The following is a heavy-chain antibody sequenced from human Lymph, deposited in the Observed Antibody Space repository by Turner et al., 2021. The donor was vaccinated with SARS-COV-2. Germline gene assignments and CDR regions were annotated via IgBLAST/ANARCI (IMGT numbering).Heavy chain of an antibody. CDR1: GFTFGDYA. D-gene: IGHD2-15*01. V-gene: IGHV3-49*04. J-gene: IGHJ4*02. Sequence: EVKLVESGGGLVQPGQSLRLAGTASGFTFGDYAMSWVRQDPGKGLEWVGFIRSKAYGGTTQYAASVKGRFTISRDDSKSIAYLQMNSLKTEDTAVYYCTRVKYCTGGSCYGYHFDYWGQGTLVTVSS. CDR3: TRVKYCTGGSCYGYHFDY. CDR2: IRSKAYGGTT.